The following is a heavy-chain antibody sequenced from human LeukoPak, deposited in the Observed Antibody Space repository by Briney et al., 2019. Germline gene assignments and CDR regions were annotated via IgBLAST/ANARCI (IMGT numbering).Heavy chain of an antibody. Sequence: GGSLRLSCAASGFTFSNYWMNWVRQAPGKGLEWVSSISSSSSHIYYADSVKGRFTISRDNAKNSLYLQMNSLRAEDTAVYYCARDASGSYPLYFDYWGQGTLVTVSS. CDR3: ARDASGSYPLYFDY. J-gene: IGHJ4*02. CDR2: ISSSSSHI. D-gene: IGHD3-10*01. CDR1: GFTFSNYW. V-gene: IGHV3-21*01.